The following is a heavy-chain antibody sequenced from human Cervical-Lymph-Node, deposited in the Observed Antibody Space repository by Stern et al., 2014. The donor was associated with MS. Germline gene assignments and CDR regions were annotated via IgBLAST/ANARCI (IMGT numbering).Heavy chain of an antibody. Sequence: VQLVESGGGVVQPGRSLRLSCVASGFTFSSYGMHWVRQAPGKGLEWGTLISFDGTKEHYIESLKGQFTVSRENSTHTLYLQMHSLRVEDSALYYCAKDLWWDGSGGFDLWGQGSLVTVSS. V-gene: IGHV3-30*18. J-gene: IGHJ5*02. CDR1: GFTFSSYG. D-gene: IGHD2-21*01. CDR3: AKDLWWDGSGGFDL. CDR2: ISFDGTKE.